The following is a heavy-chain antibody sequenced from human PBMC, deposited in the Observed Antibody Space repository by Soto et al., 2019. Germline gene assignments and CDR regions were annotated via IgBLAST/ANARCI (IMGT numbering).Heavy chain of an antibody. CDR1: GFTFSSYA. D-gene: IGHD3-10*01. CDR2: ISGRGGST. V-gene: IGHV3-23*01. Sequence: GGSLRLSCAASGFTFSSYAMSWVRQAPGKGLEWVSAISGRGGSTYYADSVKGRFTISRDNSKNTLYLQMNSLRAEDTAVYYCAKDPPRITMVRGVIESLWGQGTLVTVSS. CDR3: AKDPPRITMVRGVIESL. J-gene: IGHJ4*02.